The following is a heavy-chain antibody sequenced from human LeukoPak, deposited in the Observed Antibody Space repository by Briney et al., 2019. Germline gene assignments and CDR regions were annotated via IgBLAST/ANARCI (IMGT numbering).Heavy chain of an antibody. CDR1: GFAFSSYA. V-gene: IGHV3-23*01. CDR3: AKDYYDSSGYNTRSDYYYYMDV. J-gene: IGHJ6*03. CDR2: ISGSGGST. Sequence: GGSLRLSCAASGFAFSSYAMSWVRQAPGKGLEWVSAISGSGGSTYYADSVKGRFTISRDNSKNTLYLQMNSLRAEDTAVYYCAKDYYDSSGYNTRSDYYYYMDVWGKGTTVTVSS. D-gene: IGHD3-22*01.